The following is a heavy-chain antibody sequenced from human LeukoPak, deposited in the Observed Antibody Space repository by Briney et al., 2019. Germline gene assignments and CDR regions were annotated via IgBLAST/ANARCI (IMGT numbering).Heavy chain of an antibody. CDR1: GGSISSSSYY. J-gene: IGHJ5*02. V-gene: IGHV4-39*07. D-gene: IGHD3-22*01. CDR3: AREDYYDSSGFAP. Sequence: PSETLSLTCTVSGGSISSSSYYWGWIRQPPGKGLEWIGSIYYSGSTYYNPSLKSRVTISVDTSKNQFSLKLSSVTAADTAVYYCAREDYYDSSGFAPWGQGTLVTVSS. CDR2: IYYSGST.